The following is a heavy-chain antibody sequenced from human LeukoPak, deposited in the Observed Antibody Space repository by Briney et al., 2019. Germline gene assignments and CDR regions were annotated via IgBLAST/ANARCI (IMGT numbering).Heavy chain of an antibody. CDR2: IKQDGSEK. CDR1: GFTFSSYW. CDR3: ARHNYDYGDSTFLYYYGMDV. D-gene: IGHD4-17*01. Sequence: PGGSLRLSCAASGFTFSSYWMSWVRQAPGKGLEWVANIKQDGSEKYYVDSVKGRFTISRDNAKNSLYLQMNSLRAEDTAVYYCARHNYDYGDSTFLYYYGMDVWGQGTTVTVSS. J-gene: IGHJ6*02. V-gene: IGHV3-7*03.